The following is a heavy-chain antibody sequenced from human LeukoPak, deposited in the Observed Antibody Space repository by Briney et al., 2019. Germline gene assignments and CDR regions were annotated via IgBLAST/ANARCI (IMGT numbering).Heavy chain of an antibody. Sequence: GGSLRFSCAASGFTFRSYSMHWVHQAPGKVLEWVSYISSTSSTIYYADSVKGRFTISRDNAKNSLYLQMNSLRDEDTAVYYCARAGPYYYDSGGYSAFDSWGQGTMVTVSA. V-gene: IGHV3-48*02. J-gene: IGHJ3*02. D-gene: IGHD3-22*01. CDR2: ISSTSSTI. CDR3: ARAGPYYYDSGGYSAFDS. CDR1: GFTFRSYS.